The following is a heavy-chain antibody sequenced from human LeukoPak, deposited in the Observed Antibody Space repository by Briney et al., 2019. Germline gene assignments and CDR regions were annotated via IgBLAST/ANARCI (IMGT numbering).Heavy chain of an antibody. CDR2: IIPIFGTA. J-gene: IGHJ2*01. D-gene: IGHD3-3*01. V-gene: IGHV1-69*05. Sequence: GSSVKVSCKASGGTFSSYAISWVRQAPGQGLEWMGGIIPIFGTANYAQKFQGRVTITTDESTSTAYMELSSLRSEDTAVYYCASPLRPGITIFGATGWYFDLWGRGTLVTVSS. CDR3: ASPLRPGITIFGATGWYFDL. CDR1: GGTFSSYA.